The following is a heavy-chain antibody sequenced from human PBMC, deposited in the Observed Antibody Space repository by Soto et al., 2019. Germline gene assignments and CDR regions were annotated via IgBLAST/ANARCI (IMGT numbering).Heavy chain of an antibody. CDR2: IGTSGST. Sequence: PSETLSLTCTVSGGSISNYYCNWIRQPAGKGLEWIGRIGTSGSTNYNPSLKSRVTMSVDTSKQEFSLKLSSVTAADTALYYCARGGQDFWSGPFDYWGRGALVTVSS. D-gene: IGHD3-3*01. CDR1: GGSISNYY. V-gene: IGHV4-4*07. J-gene: IGHJ4*02. CDR3: ARGGQDFWSGPFDY.